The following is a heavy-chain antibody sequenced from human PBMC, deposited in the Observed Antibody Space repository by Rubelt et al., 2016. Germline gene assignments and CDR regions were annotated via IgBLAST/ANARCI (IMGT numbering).Heavy chain of an antibody. CDR1: GYTFTSSD. V-gene: IGHV1-8*01. CDR2: MNPHTGNT. D-gene: IGHD1-20*01. J-gene: IGHJ5*02. Sequence: ASVKVSCKASGYTFTSSDINWVRQATGQRLEWMGWMNPHTGNTGYAQKFQGRVTMTTDTSTNTAYMELRSLRSDDTAMYYCARDRGITRSMDWFDPWGQGTLVTVSS. CDR3: ARDRGITRSMDWFDP.